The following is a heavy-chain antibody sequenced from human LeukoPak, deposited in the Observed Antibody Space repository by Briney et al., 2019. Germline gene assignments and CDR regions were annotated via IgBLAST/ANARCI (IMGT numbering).Heavy chain of an antibody. CDR1: GGSISSSRYY. Sequence: SETLSLTCTVSGGSISSSRYYWAWIRQPPGKGLEWIGSIYYSELTYYNPSLENRVSMSLDTSKSQFSLRLISVTAADTAVYYCARVYRLADPSRGYFDFWGPGTLVTVSS. CDR3: ARVYRLADPSRGYFDF. D-gene: IGHD3-9*01. CDR2: IYYSELT. J-gene: IGHJ4*02. V-gene: IGHV4-39*07.